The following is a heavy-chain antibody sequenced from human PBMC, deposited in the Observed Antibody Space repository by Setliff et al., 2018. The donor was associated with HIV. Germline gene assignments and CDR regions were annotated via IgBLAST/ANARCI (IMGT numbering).Heavy chain of an antibody. V-gene: IGHV3-7*03. Sequence: PGGSLRLSCEASGFTFSSYWMSWVRQAPGKGLEWVANINQDASKKYYVDSVKGRFTISRDNAKNSLSLQMNSLRVEDTAVYYCARAYEIADHYDYWGQGTLVTVSS. D-gene: IGHD6-13*01. CDR1: GFTFSSYW. CDR3: ARAYEIADHYDY. CDR2: INQDASKK. J-gene: IGHJ4*02.